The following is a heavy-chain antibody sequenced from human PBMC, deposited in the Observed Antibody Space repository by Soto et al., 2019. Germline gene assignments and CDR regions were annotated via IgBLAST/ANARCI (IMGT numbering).Heavy chain of an antibody. J-gene: IGHJ3*02. V-gene: IGHV1-18*01. Sequence: ASVKVSCKASGYTFTSYGISWVRQAPGQGLEWMGWISAYNGNTNYAQKLQGRVTMTTDTSTSTAYMELRSLRSDDTAVYYCARPTTMVALDAFDIWGQGTMVTVSS. D-gene: IGHD5-18*01. CDR3: ARPTTMVALDAFDI. CDR1: GYTFTSYG. CDR2: ISAYNGNT.